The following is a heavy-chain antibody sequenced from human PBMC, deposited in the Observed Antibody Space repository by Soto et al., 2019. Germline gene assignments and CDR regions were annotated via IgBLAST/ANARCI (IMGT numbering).Heavy chain of an antibody. CDR2: ISQGEGT. CDR3: ARGIDRAKVGY. J-gene: IGHJ4*02. CDR1: GGSFSNYY. V-gene: IGHV4-34*01. D-gene: IGHD3-22*01. Sequence: SETLSLTCAMYGGSFSNYYGSWFRQPPGKGLEWIGEISQGEGTRYNPSLESRVTISLDTSNNQVSLRLTSMTGDDTAIYYCARGIDRAKVGYWGQGTLVTVSS.